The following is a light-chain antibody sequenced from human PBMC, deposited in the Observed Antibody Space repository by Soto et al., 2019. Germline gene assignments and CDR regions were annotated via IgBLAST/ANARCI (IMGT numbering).Light chain of an antibody. CDR1: QSVSSSY. CDR2: GAS. Sequence: QSPGTRSLSAGGRATLACRASQSVSSSYLAWYQQKPGRAPRLLIYGASSRATGIPDRFSGSGSGTDFTLTISRLEPEDFAVYYCQQYGSSPTFGQGTRLEIK. CDR3: QQYGSSPT. V-gene: IGKV3-20*01. J-gene: IGKJ5*01.